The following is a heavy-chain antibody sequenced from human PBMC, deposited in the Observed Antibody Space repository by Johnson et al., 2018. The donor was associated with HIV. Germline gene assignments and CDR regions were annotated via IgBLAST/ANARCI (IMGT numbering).Heavy chain of an antibody. CDR1: GFTFSNYW. Sequence: VQLVESGGGVVRPGGSLRLSCAASGFTFSNYWMSWVRQAPGKGLEWVANIKQDGSEKYYADSVKGRFTISRDNAKNSLYLQMNSLRAEDTAVYYCARVRQQLVADAFDIWGQGTMVTVSS. D-gene: IGHD6-13*01. CDR3: ARVRQQLVADAFDI. V-gene: IGHV3-7*02. CDR2: IKQDGSEK. J-gene: IGHJ3*02.